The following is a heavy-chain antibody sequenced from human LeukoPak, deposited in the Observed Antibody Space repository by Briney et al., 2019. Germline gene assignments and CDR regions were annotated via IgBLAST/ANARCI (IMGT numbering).Heavy chain of an antibody. CDR3: ARHPGRWLHQALDY. J-gene: IGHJ4*02. CDR2: INHSGST. D-gene: IGHD5-24*01. CDR1: GGSITTYY. Sequence: SETLSLTCAVSGGSITTYYWSWIRQPPGKGLEWIGEINHSGSTNYNPSLKSRVTISVDTSKNQFSLKLSSVTAADTAVYYCARHPGRWLHQALDYWGQGTLVTVSS. V-gene: IGHV4-34*01.